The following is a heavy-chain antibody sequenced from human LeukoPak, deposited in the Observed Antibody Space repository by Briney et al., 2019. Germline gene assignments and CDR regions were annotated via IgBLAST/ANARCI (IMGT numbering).Heavy chain of an antibody. CDR1: GYTFTGYY. J-gene: IGHJ4*02. CDR2: INPNSGGT. Sequence: GASVKVSCKASGYTFTGYYMHWVRHAPGQGLGWMGWINPNSGGTNYAQKFQGRVTMTRDTSISTAYMELSRLRSDDTAVYYCASYYYASSGYSDYFDYWGQGTLVTVSS. CDR3: ASYYYASSGYSDYFDY. V-gene: IGHV1-2*02. D-gene: IGHD3-22*01.